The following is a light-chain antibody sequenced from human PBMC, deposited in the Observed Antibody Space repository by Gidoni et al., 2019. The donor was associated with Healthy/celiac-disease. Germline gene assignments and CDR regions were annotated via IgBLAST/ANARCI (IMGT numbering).Light chain of an antibody. J-gene: IGKJ2*01. CDR3: QQSYSTPGYT. CDR2: AAS. Sequence: DIQMTQSPSALSASVGDRVTITCRASQSISSYLHWYQQKPGKAPNRLIYAASSLQSGVPSRFSGSGSGTDFILTIISLQPEDFATDYCQQSYSTPGYTFGQGTKLEIK. CDR1: QSISSY. V-gene: IGKV1-39*01.